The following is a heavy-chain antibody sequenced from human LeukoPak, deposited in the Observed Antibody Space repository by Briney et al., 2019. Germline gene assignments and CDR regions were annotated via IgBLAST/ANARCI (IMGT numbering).Heavy chain of an antibody. V-gene: IGHV3-30*03. CDR3: ASGSLGYYYDSSGYEY. CDR1: GFTLSSYS. Sequence: GGSLRLSCAASGFTLSSYSMNWVRQAPGKGLEWVGGIKFDGIQEFYADSVKGRFTVSKDTSKNTLHLQMDSLRAEDTAVYYCASGSLGYYYDSSGYEYWGQGTLVTVSS. J-gene: IGHJ4*02. CDR2: IKFDGIQE. D-gene: IGHD3-22*01.